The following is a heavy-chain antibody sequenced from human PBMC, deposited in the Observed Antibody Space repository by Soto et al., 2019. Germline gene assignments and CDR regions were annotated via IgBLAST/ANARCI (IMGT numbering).Heavy chain of an antibody. J-gene: IGHJ6*02. V-gene: IGHV1-18*04. CDR1: GYTLTSYG. CDR2: SSAYNGNT. CDR3: AGGGEGIAVGPRIMAV. Sequence: QVQLVQSGAEVKKPGASVKVSCKASGYTLTSYGISWLRQAPGQGREWMGWSSAYNGNTTYAQKLQGGVTMATDTPTSTAYMELRRLSSDDTAEDYRAGGGEGIAVGPRIMAVCGQGPTVIVAS. D-gene: IGHD6-19*01.